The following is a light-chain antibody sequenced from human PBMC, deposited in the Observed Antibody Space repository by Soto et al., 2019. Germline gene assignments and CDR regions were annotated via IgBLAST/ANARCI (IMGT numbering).Light chain of an antibody. CDR3: AAWDDSLNGVL. V-gene: IGLV1-44*01. CDR2: NNN. J-gene: IGLJ2*01. CDR1: SANIGSKT. Sequence: QPVLTQPPSASGTPGQTVTISCSGSSANIGSKTVTWYQHLPGTAPRLLMYNNNQRPSGVPDRFSGSKSGTSASLAISGPQSEDEADYYCAAWDDSLNGVLFGGGTKLTVL.